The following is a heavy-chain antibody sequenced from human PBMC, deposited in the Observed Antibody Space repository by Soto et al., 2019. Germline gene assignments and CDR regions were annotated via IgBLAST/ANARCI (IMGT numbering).Heavy chain of an antibody. V-gene: IGHV1-69*13. Sequence: ASVKVSCKASGGTFSSYAISWVRQAPGQGLEWMGGIIPIFGTANYAQKFQGRVTITADESTSTAYMELSSLRSEDTAVYYCAGPRPGIAVATPPSRQMASTPWIDYYGMDVWGQGTTVTVSS. CDR1: GGTFSSYA. CDR3: AGPRPGIAVATPPSRQMASTPWIDYYGMDV. J-gene: IGHJ6*02. CDR2: IIPIFGTA. D-gene: IGHD6-19*01.